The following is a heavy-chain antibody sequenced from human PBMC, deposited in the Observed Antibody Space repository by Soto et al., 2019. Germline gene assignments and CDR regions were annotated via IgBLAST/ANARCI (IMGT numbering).Heavy chain of an antibody. CDR3: ARHYSSGSRNRFDP. D-gene: IGHD6-19*01. J-gene: IGHJ5*02. CDR2: IYYSGST. CDR1: GGSINSSSYF. Sequence: SETLSLTCSVSGGSINSSSYFWGWVRQPPGKGLEWIGSIYYSGSTYYNPSLRSRVTISVDTSKNQFSLKLSSVTAADTAVFYCARHYSSGSRNRFDPWGQGTLVTVSS. V-gene: IGHV4-39*01.